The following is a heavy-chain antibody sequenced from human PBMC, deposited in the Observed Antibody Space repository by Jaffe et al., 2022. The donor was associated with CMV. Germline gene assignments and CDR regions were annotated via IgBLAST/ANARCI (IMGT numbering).Heavy chain of an antibody. CDR1: GFTFTSSA. V-gene: IGHV1-58*01. CDR2: IVVGSGNT. Sequence: QMQLVQSGPEVKKPGTSVKVSCKASGFTFTSSAVQWVRQARGQRLEWIGWIVVGSGNTNYAQKFQERVTITRDMSTSTAYMELSSLRSEDTAVYYCAAGNYDFWSGYLPDYYYYGMDVWGQGTTVTVSS. J-gene: IGHJ6*02. D-gene: IGHD3-3*01. CDR3: AAGNYDFWSGYLPDYYYYGMDV.